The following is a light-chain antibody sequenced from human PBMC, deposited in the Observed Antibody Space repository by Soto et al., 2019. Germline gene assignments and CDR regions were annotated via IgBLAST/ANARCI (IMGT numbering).Light chain of an antibody. CDR1: QVISSW. V-gene: IGKV1-5*01. CDR3: QQYNSYWT. J-gene: IGKJ1*01. Sequence: KMTQSPSTLSASEGDRVAITSRASQVISSWLAWYQQKPGKAPKLLIYDASSLESGVPSRFSGSGSATEFTLTISSLQPDDFATYYCQQYNSYWTFGQGTKV. CDR2: DAS.